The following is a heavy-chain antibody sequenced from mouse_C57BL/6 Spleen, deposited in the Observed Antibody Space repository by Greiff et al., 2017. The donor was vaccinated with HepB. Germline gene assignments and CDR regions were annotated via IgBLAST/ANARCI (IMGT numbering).Heavy chain of an antibody. CDR3: TSPLYGSSYYYAMDY. J-gene: IGHJ4*01. CDR1: GFNIKDYY. V-gene: IGHV14-1*01. CDR2: IDPEDGDT. Sequence: VQLQQSGAELVRPGASVKLSCTASGFNIKDYYMHWVKQRPEQGLEWIGRIDPEDGDTEYAPKFQGKATMTADTSSNTAYLQLSSLTSEDTAVYYCTSPLYGSSYYYAMDYWGQGTSVTVSS. D-gene: IGHD1-1*01.